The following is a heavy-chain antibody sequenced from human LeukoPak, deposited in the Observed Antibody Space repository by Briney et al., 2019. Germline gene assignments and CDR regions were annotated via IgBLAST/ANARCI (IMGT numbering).Heavy chain of an antibody. Sequence: SQTLSLTCAISGDSVSSNSAAWNWIRQSPSRGLEWLGSTYYRSKWKSDYAVSLRGRINISPDTSKIQFSLQLNSVSPEDTAVYYCARLVGNSPDYWGQGALVTVSS. J-gene: IGHJ4*02. V-gene: IGHV6-1*01. CDR1: GDSVSSNSAA. D-gene: IGHD2/OR15-2a*01. CDR2: TYYRSKWKS. CDR3: ARLVGNSPDY.